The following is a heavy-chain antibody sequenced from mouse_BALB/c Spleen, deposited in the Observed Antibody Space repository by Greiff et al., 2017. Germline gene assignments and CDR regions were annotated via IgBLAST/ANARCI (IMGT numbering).Heavy chain of an antibody. CDR3: ARGGGYRYDWYFDV. D-gene: IGHD2-14*01. J-gene: IGHJ1*01. CDR2: ISSGGST. CDR1: GFTFSSYA. Sequence: EVKVVESGGGLVKPGGSLKLSCAASGFTFSSYAMSWVRQTPEKRLEWVASISSGGSTYYPDSVKGRFTISRDNARNILYLQMSSLRSEDTAMYYCARGGGYRYDWYFDVWGAGTTVTVSS. V-gene: IGHV5-6-5*01.